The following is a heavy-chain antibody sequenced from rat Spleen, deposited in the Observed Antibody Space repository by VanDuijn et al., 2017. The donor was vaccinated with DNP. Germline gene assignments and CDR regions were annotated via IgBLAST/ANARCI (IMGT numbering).Heavy chain of an antibody. CDR3: ARGDA. V-gene: IGHV5-7*01. CDR1: GFTFSDFY. CDR2: ISYDGGRA. Sequence: EVQLVESGGGLVQPGRSLKLSCAASGFTFSDFYMAWVRQAPTKGLEWVASISYDGGRAYYPDSVKGRFTISRDNAKTTLYLQMDSLRSEDTATYYCARGDAWGQGTSVTVSS. J-gene: IGHJ4*01.